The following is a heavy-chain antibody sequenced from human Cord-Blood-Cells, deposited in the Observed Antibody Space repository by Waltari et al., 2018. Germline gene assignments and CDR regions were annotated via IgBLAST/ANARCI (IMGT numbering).Heavy chain of an antibody. Sequence: QVQLVQSGAEVKKPGASVKVSCKASGYTFTSYDINWVRQATGQGLEWMGWINPNSGNTGYAQKFQGRVTITRNTSISTGYMELSSLRSEDTAVYYCARKGEVTGDAFDIWGQGTMVTVSS. J-gene: IGHJ3*02. V-gene: IGHV1-8*03. CDR2: INPNSGNT. CDR3: ARKGEVTGDAFDI. D-gene: IGHD7-27*01. CDR1: GYTFTSYD.